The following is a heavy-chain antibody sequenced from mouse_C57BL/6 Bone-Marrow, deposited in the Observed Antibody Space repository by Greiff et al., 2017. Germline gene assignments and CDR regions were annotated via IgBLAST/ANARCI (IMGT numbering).Heavy chain of an antibody. V-gene: IGHV5-17*01. Sequence: EVNVVESGGGLVQPGGSLKLSCAASGFTFSDYGMYWVRQAPEKGLEWVAYISSGGSSIYYADTVKGRFTISRDNAKNTLFLQMSSLRSEDTAMYYCAGGQDYGPNYYAMDYWGQGTSVTVSS. CDR1: GFTFSDYG. CDR2: ISSGGSSI. J-gene: IGHJ4*01. D-gene: IGHD2-4*01. CDR3: AGGQDYGPNYYAMDY.